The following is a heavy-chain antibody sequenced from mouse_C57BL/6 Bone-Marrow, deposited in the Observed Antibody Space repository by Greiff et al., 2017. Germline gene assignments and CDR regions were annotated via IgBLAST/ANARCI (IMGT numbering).Heavy chain of an antibody. Sequence: VQLQESGAELVRPGASVKMSCKASGYTFTSYTMHWVKQRPGQGLEWIGYINPSSGYTKYNQKFKDKATLTADKSASTAYMQLRSLTSEDSAVYDCERQGFAYWGQGTLVTVSA. CDR1: GYTFTSYT. V-gene: IGHV1-4*01. J-gene: IGHJ3*01. CDR2: INPSSGYT. CDR3: ERQGFAY.